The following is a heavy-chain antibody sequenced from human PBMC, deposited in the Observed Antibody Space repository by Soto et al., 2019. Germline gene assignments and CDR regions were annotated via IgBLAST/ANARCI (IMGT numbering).Heavy chain of an antibody. CDR1: GYNFKGSW. Sequence: PGGSLRLSCAASGYNFKGSWMTWVRQPPGRGLEWVASIGLGGGEENYVDSVKGRFTISRDNANNSMYLEMNSLKDEDTAVYFCARGRRLDMWGQGKMVPVSS. CDR2: IGLGGGEE. J-gene: IGHJ3*02. CDR3: ARGRRLDM. V-gene: IGHV3-7*03.